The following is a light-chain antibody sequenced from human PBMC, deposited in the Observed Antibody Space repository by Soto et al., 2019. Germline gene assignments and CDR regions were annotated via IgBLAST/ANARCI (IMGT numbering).Light chain of an antibody. CDR2: EGT. Sequence: QSALTQPASVSGSPGQSITISWTGANSDVGNFDRVSWYQQRPGKAPLLIIYEGTKRPSGVSNRFSGSESDKTASLTISGLQAEDEADYYCCAYAHSGTFVRFGGGTKLTVL. J-gene: IGLJ2*01. V-gene: IGLV2-23*03. CDR1: NSDVGNFDR. CDR3: CAYAHSGTFVR.